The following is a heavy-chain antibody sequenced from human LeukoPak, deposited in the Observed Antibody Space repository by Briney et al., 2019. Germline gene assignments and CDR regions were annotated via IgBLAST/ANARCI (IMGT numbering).Heavy chain of an antibody. Sequence: SLRLSCAASGFTFDDYAMHWVRQAPGKGLEWVSGISWNSGSVGYADSVKGRFTISRDNAKNSLYLQMNSLRAEDTALYYCAKDIRELLSPGAFDIWGQGTMVTVSS. V-gene: IGHV3-9*01. CDR1: GFTFDDYA. CDR2: ISWNSGSV. D-gene: IGHD1-26*01. CDR3: AKDIRELLSPGAFDI. J-gene: IGHJ3*02.